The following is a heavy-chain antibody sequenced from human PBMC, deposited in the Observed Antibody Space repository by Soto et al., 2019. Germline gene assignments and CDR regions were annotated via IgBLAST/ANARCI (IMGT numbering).Heavy chain of an antibody. CDR2: MNPNSGNK. D-gene: IGHD3-9*01. Sequence: QVQLVQSGAEVTKPGASVKVSCKASGYTFTSYDINWVRQATGQGLEWMGWMNPNSGNKGFAQKFQRRVTMTRNTSISTAYMELSSLRSEDTAVYYWARGFEAAADAFDIWGQGTMVTVSS. J-gene: IGHJ3*02. CDR3: ARGFEAAADAFDI. V-gene: IGHV1-8*01. CDR1: GYTFTSYD.